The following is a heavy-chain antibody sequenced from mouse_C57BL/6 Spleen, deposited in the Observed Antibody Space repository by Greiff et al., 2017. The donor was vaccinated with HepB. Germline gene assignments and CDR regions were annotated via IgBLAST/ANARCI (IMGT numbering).Heavy chain of an antibody. V-gene: IGHV14-1*01. CDR2: IDPEDGDT. CDR3: TVCDSSSYYYAMDY. Sequence: EVQLQQSGAELVRPGASVKLSCTASGFNIKDYYMHWVKQRPEQGLEWIGRIDPEDGDTEYAPKFQGKATKTADTSSNTAYLQLSSMTSEDPAVYSGTVCDSSSYYYAMDYWGQGTSVTVSS. CDR1: GFNIKDYY. J-gene: IGHJ4*01. D-gene: IGHD1-1*01.